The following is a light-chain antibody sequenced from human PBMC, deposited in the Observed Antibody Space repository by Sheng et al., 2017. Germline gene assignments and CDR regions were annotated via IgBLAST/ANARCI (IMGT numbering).Light chain of an antibody. CDR3: QQYDKWPLN. Sequence: EKVMTQSPATLSVSPGERATLSCRASQSVGNKLAWYQQKPGQHPRLLMYGASARATGIPARFIASGSGTEFTLTISSLQSEDFAVYYCQQYDKWPLNFGGGTKVEIK. CDR2: GAS. CDR1: QSVGNK. J-gene: IGKJ4*01. V-gene: IGKV3-15*01.